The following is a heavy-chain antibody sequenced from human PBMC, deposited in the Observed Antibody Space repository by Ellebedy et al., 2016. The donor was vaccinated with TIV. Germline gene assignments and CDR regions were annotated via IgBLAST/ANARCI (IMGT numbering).Heavy chain of an antibody. D-gene: IGHD6-19*01. Sequence: SETLSLTCTVSGGSISSYYWSWIRQPPGKGLEWIGYIYYSGSTNYNPSLKSRVTISVDTPKNQLSLKVSSVTAADTAVYFCARGGGVAVAGTLTYYYYGMDVWGQGTTVTVSS. J-gene: IGHJ6*02. CDR1: GGSISSYY. CDR3: ARGGGVAVAGTLTYYYYGMDV. V-gene: IGHV4-59*01. CDR2: IYYSGST.